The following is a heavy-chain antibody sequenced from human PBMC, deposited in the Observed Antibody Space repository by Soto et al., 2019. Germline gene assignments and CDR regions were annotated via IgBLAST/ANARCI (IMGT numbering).Heavy chain of an antibody. D-gene: IGHD3-10*02. CDR2: SINSGTFT. CDR3: ARSGDNYNVLDY. V-gene: IGHV3-11*05. CDR1: GFSISDHY. Sequence: QVQLVESGGGLVKPGGSLRLTWAASGFSISDHYMSWIRQAPGKGLEWVSYSINSGTFTKYADSVKGRFSISRDNAKNSLYLEINSLRGEDTAIYYCARSGDNYNVLDYWGQGTPVTVSS. J-gene: IGHJ4*02.